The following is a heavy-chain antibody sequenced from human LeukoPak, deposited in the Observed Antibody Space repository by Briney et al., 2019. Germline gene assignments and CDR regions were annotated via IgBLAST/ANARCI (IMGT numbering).Heavy chain of an antibody. D-gene: IGHD2-15*01. CDR3: ARDRCSGGSCYVFDY. Sequence: GGSLRLSCAASGFTVSSNYMSWVRQAPGKGLEWVSVIYSGGSTYYADSVRGRFTISRDNSKNTLYLQMNSLRAEDTAVYYCARDRCSGGSCYVFDYWGQGTLVTVSS. CDR2: IYSGGST. CDR1: GFTVSSNY. J-gene: IGHJ4*02. V-gene: IGHV3-53*01.